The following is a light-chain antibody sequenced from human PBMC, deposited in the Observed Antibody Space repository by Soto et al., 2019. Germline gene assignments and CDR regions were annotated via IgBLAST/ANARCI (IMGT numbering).Light chain of an antibody. CDR2: GAS. J-gene: IGKJ3*01. CDR3: QHYDGEPFT. CDR1: QSVSSN. Sequence: EIELTQSPVTLSLSPGERATLSCRASQSVSSNLAWYQQKPGQAPRLLIYGASTRATGIPVRFSGSGSGTEFTLTISSLEPEDFAIYYCQHYDGEPFTFGHGTKVDI. V-gene: IGKV3-15*01.